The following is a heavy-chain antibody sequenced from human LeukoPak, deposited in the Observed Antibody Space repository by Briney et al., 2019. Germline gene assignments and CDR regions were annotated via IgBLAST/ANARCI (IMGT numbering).Heavy chain of an antibody. D-gene: IGHD6-19*01. V-gene: IGHV4-59*11. Sequence: PSETLSLTCSVSGGTISSHYWTWMRQPPGKGLEWIGYISYSGRTNYNASLKSRVSISVDTSMNQLSLKVNSVTTADTAVYYCARLAVAGDYDHFYFYMDVWVKGTTVTVSS. CDR2: ISYSGRT. CDR1: GGTISSHY. J-gene: IGHJ6*03. CDR3: ARLAVAGDYDHFYFYMDV.